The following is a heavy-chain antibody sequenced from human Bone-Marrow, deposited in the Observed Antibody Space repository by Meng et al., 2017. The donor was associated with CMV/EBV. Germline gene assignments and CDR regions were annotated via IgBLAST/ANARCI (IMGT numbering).Heavy chain of an antibody. CDR1: GLSLSTSGVG. Sequence: SGPTPVKLTPTLSLTFTFTGLSLSTSGVGVGWIRQPPGKALEWLALIYWNDDKRYSPSLKSRLTITKDTSKNQVVLTMTNMDPVDTATYYCAHSCDFGSSWCPYFDYWGQGTLVTVSS. D-gene: IGHD6-13*01. J-gene: IGHJ4*02. CDR3: AHSCDFGSSWCPYFDY. CDR2: IYWNDDK. V-gene: IGHV2-5*01.